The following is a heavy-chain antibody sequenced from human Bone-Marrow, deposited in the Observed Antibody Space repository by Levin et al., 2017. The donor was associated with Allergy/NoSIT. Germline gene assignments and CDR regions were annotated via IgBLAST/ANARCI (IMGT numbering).Heavy chain of an antibody. J-gene: IGHJ4*02. CDR1: GFTFSGYY. V-gene: IGHV1-2*02. Sequence: VASVKVSCKASGFTFSGYYIHWVRQAPGQGLEWMGGINVNSGGTNYAQKFQGRVTMTRDTSITTAYMELSSLRSDDTAVYYCAREWAKGGYWGQGTLVTVSS. CDR3: AREWAKGGY. D-gene: IGHD1-26*01. CDR2: INVNSGGT.